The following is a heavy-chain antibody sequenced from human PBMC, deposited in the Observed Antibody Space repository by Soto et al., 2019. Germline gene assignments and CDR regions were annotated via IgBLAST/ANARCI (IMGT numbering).Heavy chain of an antibody. J-gene: IGHJ4*02. CDR3: ARSSSSSWYY. CDR2: INHSGST. D-gene: IGHD6-13*01. V-gene: IGHV4-34*01. CDR1: GGSFSGYY. Sequence: NPSETLSLTCAVYGGSFSGYYWSWIRQPPGKGLEWIGEINHSGSTNYNPFLKSRVTISVDTSKNQFSLKLSSVTAADTAVYYCARSSSSSWYYWGQGTLVTVSS.